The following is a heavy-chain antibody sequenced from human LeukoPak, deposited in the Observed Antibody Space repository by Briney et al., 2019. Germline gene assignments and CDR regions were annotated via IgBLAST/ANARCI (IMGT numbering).Heavy chain of an antibody. CDR1: GFTFSTYW. CDR2: IRPEGTTT. Sequence: GGSLRLPCAASGFTFSTYWMHWVRQAPGKGLVWVSRIRPEGTTTAYADSVKGRFTISRDNAKNTLFLQMNSLSAEDTAVYYCARDLDWILFDYWGQGTLVTVSS. CDR3: ARDLDWILFDY. V-gene: IGHV3-74*03. J-gene: IGHJ4*02. D-gene: IGHD3-9*01.